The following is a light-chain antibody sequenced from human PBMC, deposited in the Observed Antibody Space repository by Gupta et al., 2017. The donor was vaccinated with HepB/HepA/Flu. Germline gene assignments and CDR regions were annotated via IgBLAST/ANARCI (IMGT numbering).Light chain of an antibody. J-gene: IGKJ2*01. Sequence: EIVLTQSPGTLSLSPGERATLACRASQSVSNSRLAWYQHKPGQAPRLLIFGASTRATGIPDRFSGSGSGTDFTLTISRLEPEDFAVYYCQQEDNSLYIFGQGTKLEIK. CDR2: GAS. CDR3: QQEDNSLYI. V-gene: IGKV3-20*01. CDR1: QSVSNSR.